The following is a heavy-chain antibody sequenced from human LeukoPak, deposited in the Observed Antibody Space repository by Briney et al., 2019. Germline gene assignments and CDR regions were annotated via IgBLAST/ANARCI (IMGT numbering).Heavy chain of an antibody. CDR3: ARGSLAAAGELFWFDP. D-gene: IGHD6-13*01. V-gene: IGHV4-61*01. J-gene: IGHJ5*02. CDR2: IYYSGST. Sequence: SETLSLTCTVSGYSISSGYYWSWIRQPPGKGLEWIGYIYYSGSTNYNPSLKSRVTISVDTSKNQFSLKLSSVTAADTAVYYCARGSLAAAGELFWFDPWGQGTLVTVSS. CDR1: GYSISSGYY.